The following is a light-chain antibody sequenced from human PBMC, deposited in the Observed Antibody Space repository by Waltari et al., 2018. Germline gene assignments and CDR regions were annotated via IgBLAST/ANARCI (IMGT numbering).Light chain of an antibody. J-gene: IGKJ4*01. CDR1: QGINSY. CDR3: LQHNSYPLT. V-gene: IGKV1-17*01. Sequence: DIQMTPSPSSLSASVGDTVTITCRASQGINSYLNWFQQKPGKAPKLLIYGATTLQSGVPSRFSGSGSGTEFTLTISSLQPEDFAVYYCLQHNSYPLTFGGGTKVEIK. CDR2: GAT.